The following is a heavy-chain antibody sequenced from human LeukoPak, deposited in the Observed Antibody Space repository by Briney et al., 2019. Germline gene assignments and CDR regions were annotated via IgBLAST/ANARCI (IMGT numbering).Heavy chain of an antibody. Sequence: EASVKVSCKASGYTFTSYGISWVRQAPGQGLEWMGWISAYNGNTNYAQKLQGRVTMTTDTSTSTAYMELRSLRSDDTAVYYCARVLLWFGEFIDAFDIWGQGTMVTVSS. D-gene: IGHD3-10*01. J-gene: IGHJ3*02. V-gene: IGHV1-18*01. CDR2: ISAYNGNT. CDR1: GYTFTSYG. CDR3: ARVLLWFGEFIDAFDI.